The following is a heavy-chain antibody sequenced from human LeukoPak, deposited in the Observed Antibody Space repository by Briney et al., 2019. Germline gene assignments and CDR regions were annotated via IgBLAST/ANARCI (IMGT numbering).Heavy chain of an antibody. V-gene: IGHV3-66*01. J-gene: IGHJ4*02. Sequence: GGSLRLSCAVSGFSARSYYMSWVRQAPGKGLEWVSLIRGSGETFYADSVKGRFSISRDNAKNSLYLQMSSLRAEDTAVYYCARGGHRQKEFWGQGTLVTVSS. CDR2: IRGSGET. CDR3: ARGGHRQKEF. D-gene: IGHD3-10*01. CDR1: GFSARSYY.